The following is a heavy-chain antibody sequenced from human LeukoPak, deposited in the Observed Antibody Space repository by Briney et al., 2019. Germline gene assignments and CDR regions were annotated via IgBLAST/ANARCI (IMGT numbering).Heavy chain of an antibody. CDR2: ISSSGGST. J-gene: IGHJ5*02. CDR3: ARDYLKQQLVRGPNWFDP. Sequence: GGSLRLSCAASGFTFSSYAMHWVRQAPGKGLEYVSAISSSGGSTYYANSVRGRFTISRDNSKNTLSLQMGSLRAEDIAVYYCARDYLKQQLVRGPNWFDPWGQGTLVTVSS. V-gene: IGHV3-64*01. CDR1: GFTFSSYA. D-gene: IGHD6-13*01.